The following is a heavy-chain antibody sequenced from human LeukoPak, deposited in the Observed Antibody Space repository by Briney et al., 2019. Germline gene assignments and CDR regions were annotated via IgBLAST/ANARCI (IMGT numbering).Heavy chain of an antibody. CDR1: GGSISSSSYY. CDR2: IYYSGSI. D-gene: IGHD2-2*01. CDR3: ARSTPDIVVVPNWFDP. V-gene: IGHV4-39*01. Sequence: PSETLSLTCTVSGGSISSSSYYWGWIRQPPGKGLEWIGNIYYSGSIYYNPSLKTRVTISVDTSKNQFSLKLSSVTAADTAVYYCARSTPDIVVVPNWFDPWGQGTLVTVSS. J-gene: IGHJ5*02.